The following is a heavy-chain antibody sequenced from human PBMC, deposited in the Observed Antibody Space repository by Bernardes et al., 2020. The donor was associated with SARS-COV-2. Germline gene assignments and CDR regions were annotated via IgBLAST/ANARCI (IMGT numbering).Heavy chain of an antibody. Sequence: SGPTLVKPTQTLTLTCTFSGFSLGTSGVGVGWIRLPPGKAPEWLALIYWDDDKRYSPSLKNRLTISKDTSQNLVVLTMINMNPVDTATYYCAHRRGHDGSSWNEGCFDTWGQGTLVTVSS. CDR3: AHRRGHDGSSWNEGCFDT. CDR2: IYWDDDK. J-gene: IGHJ5*02. V-gene: IGHV2-5*02. CDR1: GFSLGTSGVG. D-gene: IGHD6-13*01.